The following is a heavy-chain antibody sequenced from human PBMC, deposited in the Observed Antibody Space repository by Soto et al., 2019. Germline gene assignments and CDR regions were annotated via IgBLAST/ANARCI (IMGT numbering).Heavy chain of an antibody. CDR3: TTTNRGYSGYGTFDY. V-gene: IGHV3-48*01. CDR1: GFTFSSYS. D-gene: IGHD5-12*01. J-gene: IGHJ4*02. Sequence: PGGSLRLSCAASGFTFSSYSMNWVRQAPGKGLEWVSYISSSSSTIYYADSVKGRFTISRDNAKNSLYLQMNSLRAEDTAVYYCTTTNRGYSGYGTFDYWGQGTLVTVSS. CDR2: ISSSSSTI.